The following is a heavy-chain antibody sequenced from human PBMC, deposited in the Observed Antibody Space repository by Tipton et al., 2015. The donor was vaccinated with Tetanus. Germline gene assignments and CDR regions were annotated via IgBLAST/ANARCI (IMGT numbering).Heavy chain of an antibody. J-gene: IGHJ6*02. D-gene: IGHD6-13*01. V-gene: IGHV4-39*02. CDR2: VDYSGST. Sequence: TLSLTCTVSSGSISNSDYSWGWIRQPPGRGLEWIGSVDYSGSTYYNPSLRSRVAISVDTSKNHFSLKLSSVTAADTAVYHCARLSIAATGTYGLTFYYGMDVWGPGTTVTVSS. CDR3: ARLSIAATGTYGLTFYYGMDV. CDR1: SGSISNSDYS.